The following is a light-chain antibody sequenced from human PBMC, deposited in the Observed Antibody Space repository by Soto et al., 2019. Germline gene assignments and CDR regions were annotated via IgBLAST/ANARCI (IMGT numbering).Light chain of an antibody. J-gene: IGLJ1*01. Sequence: QYGLRHSPSAAGSPGQSVSISCTGTSSDVGGYNYVSWYQQHPGKAPKLMIYEVNKRPSGVPDRFSGSKSGNTASLTVSGLQAEDEADYYCSSYAGSTNVFGTGTKVTVL. CDR1: SSDVGGYNY. CDR3: SSYAGSTNV. CDR2: EVN. V-gene: IGLV2-8*01.